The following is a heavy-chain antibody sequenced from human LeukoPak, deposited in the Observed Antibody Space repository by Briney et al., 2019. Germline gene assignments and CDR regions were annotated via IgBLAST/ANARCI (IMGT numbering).Heavy chain of an antibody. CDR1: GGFISSGGYY. V-gene: IGHV4-31*03. CDR2: IYYSGST. CDR3: ARWTAFGVVIRHYYGMDV. Sequence: SETLSLTCTVSGGFISSGGYYWSWIRQHPGKGLEWIGYIYYSGSTYYNPSLKSRVTISVDTSKNQFSLKLSSVTAADTAVYYCARWTAFGVVIRHYYGMDVWGQGTTVTVS. J-gene: IGHJ6*02. D-gene: IGHD3-3*01.